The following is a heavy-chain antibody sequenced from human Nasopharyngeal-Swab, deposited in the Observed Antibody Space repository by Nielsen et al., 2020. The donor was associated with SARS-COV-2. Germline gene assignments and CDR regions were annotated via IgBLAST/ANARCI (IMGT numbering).Heavy chain of an antibody. V-gene: IGHV3-23*01. J-gene: IGHJ4*02. CDR1: GFTFSSYA. Sequence: GESLKISCAASGFTFSSYAMTWVRQAPGTGLEWVSSITGGGINTFYADSVKGRLTISRDNSNNTLYLQMDGLRAEDTAIYYCVKERASALAHIDYWGQGALVIVSS. D-gene: IGHD2-15*01. CDR3: VKERASALAHIDY. CDR2: ITGGGINT.